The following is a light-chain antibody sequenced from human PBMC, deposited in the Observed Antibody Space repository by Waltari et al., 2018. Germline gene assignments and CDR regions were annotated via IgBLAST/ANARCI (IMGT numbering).Light chain of an antibody. V-gene: IGLV1-47*01. CDR2: KNN. CDR3: AAWDDSLSAWV. J-gene: IGLJ3*02. CDR1: SSNIGTNY. Sequence: QSVLTQAPSASETPGQRVTIPCSGSSSNIGTNYVYWYQQPPGTAPKLLIYKNNQRPSGVPDRFSGSKSGTSASLAISGLRSEDEADFYCAAWDDSLSAWVFGGGTKLTVL.